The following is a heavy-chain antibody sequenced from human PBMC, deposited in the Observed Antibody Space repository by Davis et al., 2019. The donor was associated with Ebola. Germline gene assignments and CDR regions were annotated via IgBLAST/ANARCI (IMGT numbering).Heavy chain of an antibody. D-gene: IGHD2-2*01. CDR3: ARAAGRVGYCSSTSCYLGDAFDI. CDR1: GYTFTSYA. Sequence: ASVKVSCKASGYTFTSYAMHWVRQAPGQRLEWMGWINAGNGNTKYSQKFQGRVTITRDTSASTAYMELSSLRSEDTAVYYCARAAGRVGYCSSTSCYLGDAFDIWGQGTMVTVSS. CDR2: INAGNGNT. J-gene: IGHJ3*02. V-gene: IGHV1-3*01.